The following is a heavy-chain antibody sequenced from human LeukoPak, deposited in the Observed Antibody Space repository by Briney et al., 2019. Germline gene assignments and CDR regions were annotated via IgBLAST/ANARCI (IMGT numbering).Heavy chain of an antibody. Sequence: SVKVSCKASGYTFTSYDISWVRQAPGQGLEWMGRIIPILGIANYAQKFQGRVTITADKSTSTAYMELSSLRSEDTAVYYCASGSGYALYYFDYWGQGTLVTVSS. CDR2: IIPILGIA. CDR1: GYTFTSYD. CDR3: ASGSGYALYYFDY. D-gene: IGHD5-12*01. V-gene: IGHV1-69*04. J-gene: IGHJ4*02.